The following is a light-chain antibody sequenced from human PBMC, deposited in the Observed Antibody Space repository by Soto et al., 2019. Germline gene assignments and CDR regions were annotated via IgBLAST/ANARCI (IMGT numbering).Light chain of an antibody. CDR3: QQRSNGPAFT. Sequence: EIVLTQSPATLSLSPGERATLSCRASQSISRYLAWYQQKPGQAPRLLIYDSSNRATGIPGRFSGSGSGTDFTLTISSLEPADFAVYYCQQRSNGPAFTFGQGTKLEIK. CDR1: QSISRY. CDR2: DSS. V-gene: IGKV3-11*01. J-gene: IGKJ2*01.